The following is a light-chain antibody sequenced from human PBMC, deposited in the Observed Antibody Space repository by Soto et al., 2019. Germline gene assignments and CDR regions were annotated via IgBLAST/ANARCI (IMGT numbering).Light chain of an antibody. CDR3: QQYNSWPPAWS. CDR2: GAS. CDR1: QSLVYSDGNTY. Sequence: DVVMTQSPLSLPVTLGQPASISCRSSQSLVYSDGNTYLNWFQQRSGQSPRLLIYGASTRATGIPARFSGSGSETQFTLTISSLQSDDFAVYYCQQYNSWPPAWSFGQGTKVDIK. V-gene: IGKV2-30*01. J-gene: IGKJ1*01.